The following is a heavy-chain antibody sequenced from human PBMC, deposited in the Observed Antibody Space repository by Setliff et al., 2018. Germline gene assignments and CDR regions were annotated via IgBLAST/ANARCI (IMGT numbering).Heavy chain of an antibody. CDR3: ARKGMSALSGAFDM. D-gene: IGHD1-26*01. CDR2: IYTSGST. V-gene: IGHV4-4*07. CDR1: DGSISNYY. J-gene: IGHJ3*02. Sequence: SETLSLTCTVSDGSISNYYWSWIRQPAGKGLEWIGRIYTSGSTNYNPSLKSRVTMSVDTSKNQFSLKLSSVTAADTAVYYCARKGMSALSGAFDMWGQGTMVTV.